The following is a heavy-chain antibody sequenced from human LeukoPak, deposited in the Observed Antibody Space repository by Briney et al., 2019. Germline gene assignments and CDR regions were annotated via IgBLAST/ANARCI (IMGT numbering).Heavy chain of an antibody. CDR3: ARGKNSGSYFGGNFDY. D-gene: IGHD1-26*01. CDR1: GYTFTGYY. CDR2: INPNSGGT. J-gene: IGHJ4*02. V-gene: IGHV1-2*02. Sequence: ASVKVSCKASGYTFTGYYMHWVRQAPGQGLEWMGWINPNSGGTNYAQKFQGRVTMTRDTSISTAYMELSRLRSDDTAVYYCARGKNSGSYFGGNFDYWGQGTLVTASS.